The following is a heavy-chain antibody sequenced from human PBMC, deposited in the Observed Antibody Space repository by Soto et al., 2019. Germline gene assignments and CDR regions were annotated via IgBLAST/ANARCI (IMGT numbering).Heavy chain of an antibody. D-gene: IGHD6-6*01. CDR3: ARDVMGSSSHALYYYYGMDV. CDR1: GGTFSSYA. CDR2: IIPIFGTA. Sequence: QVQLVQSGAEVKKPGSSVKVSCKASGGTFSSYAISCVRQAPGQGLEWMGGIIPIFGTANYAQKFQGRVTITADKSTSTAYMELSSLRSEDTAVYYCARDVMGSSSHALYYYYGMDVWGQGTTVTVSS. J-gene: IGHJ6*02. V-gene: IGHV1-69*06.